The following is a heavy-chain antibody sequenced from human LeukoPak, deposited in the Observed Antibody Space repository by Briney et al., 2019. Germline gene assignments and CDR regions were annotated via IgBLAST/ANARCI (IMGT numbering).Heavy chain of an antibody. CDR2: IIPVLGAA. J-gene: IGHJ5*02. CDR1: GGFLNTHA. D-gene: IGHD3-16*01. CDR3: AMYVWGSVRRWRNWFDP. V-gene: IGHV1-69*01. Sequence: GSSVKVSCKASGGFLNTHAITWVRQAPGEGLEWLGGIIPVLGAAHSAQSFQGRVTITADESTGTAYMEMSSLRSEDTAVYYCAMYVWGSVRRWRNWFDPWGQGTLVTVSS.